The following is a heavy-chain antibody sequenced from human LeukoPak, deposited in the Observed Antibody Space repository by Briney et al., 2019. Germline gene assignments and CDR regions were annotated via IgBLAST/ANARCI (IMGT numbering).Heavy chain of an antibody. V-gene: IGHV3-23*01. D-gene: IGHD2-15*01. CDR1: GFTFSSYT. J-gene: IGHJ4*02. Sequence: GGSLRLSCAASGFTFSSYTMGWVRQAPGKGLEWVSAISNNGGYTYYADSVQGRFTISRDNSKSTLCLQMNSLRAEDTAVYYCAKQLGYCSDGSCYFPYWGQGTLVTVSS. CDR2: ISNNGGYT. CDR3: AKQLGYCSDGSCYFPY.